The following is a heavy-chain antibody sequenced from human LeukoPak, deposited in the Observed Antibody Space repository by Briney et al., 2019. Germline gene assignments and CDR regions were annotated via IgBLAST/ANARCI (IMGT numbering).Heavy chain of an antibody. V-gene: IGHV1-2*02. J-gene: IGHJ4*02. CDR2: INPNSGGT. CDR1: GYTFTGYY. CDR3: ARACNTYYYDSSGYLDY. Sequence: GASVKVSCKASGYTFTGYYMRWVRQAPGQGLEWMGWINPNSGGTNYAQKFQGRVTMTRDTSISTAYMELSRLRSDDTAVYYCARACNTYYYDSSGYLDYWGQGTLVTVSS. D-gene: IGHD3-22*01.